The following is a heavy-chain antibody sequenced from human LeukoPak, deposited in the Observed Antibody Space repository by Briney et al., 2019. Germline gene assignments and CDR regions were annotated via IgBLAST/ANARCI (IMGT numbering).Heavy chain of an antibody. J-gene: IGHJ6*02. CDR2: INHSGST. CDR3: ARLFLDSSGYSSYGMDV. V-gene: IGHV4-34*01. CDR1: GGSFSGYY. Sequence: SETLSLTCAVYGGSFSGYYWSWIRQPPGKGLEWIGEINHSGSTNYNPSLKSRVTISEDTSKNQFSLKLSSVTAADTAVYYCARLFLDSSGYSSYGMDVWGQGTTVTVSS. D-gene: IGHD3-22*01.